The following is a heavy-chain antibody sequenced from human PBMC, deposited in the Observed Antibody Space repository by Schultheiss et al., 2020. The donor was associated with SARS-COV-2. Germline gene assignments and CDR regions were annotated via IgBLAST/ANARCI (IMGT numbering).Heavy chain of an antibody. CDR2: INHSGST. D-gene: IGHD3-22*01. J-gene: IGHJ4*02. Sequence: GSLRLSCAASGFTFSSYAMSWVRQPPGKGLEWIGEINHSGSTNYNPSLKSRVTISVDTSKNQFSLKLSSVTAADTAVYYCARGGHDVSSGSYYWGQGTLVTVSS. CDR1: GFTFSSYA. V-gene: IGHV4-34*01. CDR3: ARGGHDVSSGSYY.